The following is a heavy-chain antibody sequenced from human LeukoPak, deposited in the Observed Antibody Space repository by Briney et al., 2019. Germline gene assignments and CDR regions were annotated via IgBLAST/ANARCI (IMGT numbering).Heavy chain of an antibody. Sequence: SETLSLTCTVSGVSISSSNSYWGWIRQPPGKGLEWIGSIYYSGNTYYNASLKSQVSISIDTSKNQFSLRLTSVTAADTAVYYCARGCREQAVAGSWGKNWFDPWGQGTLVTVSS. CDR2: IYYSGNT. D-gene: IGHD6-19*01. CDR1: GVSISSSNSY. V-gene: IGHV4-39*01. J-gene: IGHJ5*02. CDR3: ARGCREQAVAGSWGKNWFDP.